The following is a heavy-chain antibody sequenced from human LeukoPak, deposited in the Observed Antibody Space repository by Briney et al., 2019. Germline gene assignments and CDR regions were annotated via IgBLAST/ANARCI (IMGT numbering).Heavy chain of an antibody. J-gene: IGHJ5*02. V-gene: IGHV3-30*02. CDR1: GFTFSSYG. CDR3: AVGHNNSPNWFDP. CDR2: IRYDGSNK. D-gene: IGHD1-1*01. Sequence: GGSLRLSCAASGFTFSSYGMHWVRQVPGKGLEWVAFIRYDGSNKYYADSVKGRFTISRDNSKNTLYLQMNSLRAEDTAVYYCAVGHNNSPNWFDPWGQGTLVTVSS.